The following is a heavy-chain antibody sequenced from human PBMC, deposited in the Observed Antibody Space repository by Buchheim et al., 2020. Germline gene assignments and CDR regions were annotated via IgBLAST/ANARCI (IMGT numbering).Heavy chain of an antibody. V-gene: IGHV3-7*01. CDR2: IKQDGSEK. J-gene: IGHJ4*02. CDR3: ARSIIITSHNIVIAGFLDY. CDR1: GFTFSSYW. D-gene: IGHD2/OR15-2a*01. Sequence: EVQLVESGGGLVQPGGSLRLSCAASGFTFSSYWMSWVRQAPGKGLEWVANIKQDGSEKYYVDSVKGRFTISRDNAKNSLYLQMNSLRAEDTAVYYCARSIIITSHNIVIAGFLDYWGQGTL.